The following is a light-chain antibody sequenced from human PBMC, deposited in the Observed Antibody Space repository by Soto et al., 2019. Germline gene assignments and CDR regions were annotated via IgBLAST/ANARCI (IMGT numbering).Light chain of an antibody. CDR3: QQYGTSPRGT. V-gene: IGKV3-20*01. Sequence: DIVLTQSPGTLSLSPGERATLSCRASQSVSSTFFAWYQQKPGQAPRLLMFGASNRDTGIPDRFSGSGSETDFTLTISRLEPEDFAMYYCQQYGTSPRGTFGQGTKVEVK. CDR2: GAS. J-gene: IGKJ1*01. CDR1: QSVSSTF.